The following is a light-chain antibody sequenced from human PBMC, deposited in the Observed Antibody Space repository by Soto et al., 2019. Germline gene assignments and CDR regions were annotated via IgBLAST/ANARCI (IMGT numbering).Light chain of an antibody. CDR1: NSDVGTYNS. Sequence: QSALTQPASVSGSPGQSITISCTGTNSDVGTYNSVSWYQHHPGKAPKLMICEVSNRPSGVSNRFSGSKSGNTASLSISGLQAEDEADYYCSSYRSSNTYVFGTGTKVT. CDR3: SSYRSSNTYV. CDR2: EVS. J-gene: IGLJ1*01. V-gene: IGLV2-14*01.